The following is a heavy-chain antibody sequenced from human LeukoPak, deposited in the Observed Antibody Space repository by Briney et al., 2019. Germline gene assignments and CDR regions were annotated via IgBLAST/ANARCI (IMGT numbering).Heavy chain of an antibody. CDR3: AKDRRGGSYYSVLYYFDY. J-gene: IGHJ4*02. CDR1: GFTFDDYA. V-gene: IGHV3-9*01. D-gene: IGHD1-26*01. CDR2: ISWNSGSI. Sequence: GGSLRLSCAASGFTFDDYAMHWVRQAPGKGLEWVSGISWNSGSIGYADSVKGRFTISRDNAKNPLYLQMNSLRAEDTALYYCAKDRRGGSYYSVLYYFDYWGQGTLVTVSS.